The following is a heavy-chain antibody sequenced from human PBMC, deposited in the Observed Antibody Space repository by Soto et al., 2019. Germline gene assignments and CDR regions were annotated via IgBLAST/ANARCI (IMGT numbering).Heavy chain of an antibody. CDR3: AKGILVKPPGTRTFDI. CDR2: ISSSGGST. CDR1: GFTFSSYA. Sequence: EVQLLESGGGLVQPGGSLRLSCAASGFTFSSYAMSWVRQAPGKGLEWVSGISSSGGSTYYADSVKGRFTISRDNSKNTLYLQMNSLRLEDTAVYYCAKGILVKPPGTRTFDIWGQGTMVIVSS. V-gene: IGHV3-23*01. D-gene: IGHD6-13*01. J-gene: IGHJ3*02.